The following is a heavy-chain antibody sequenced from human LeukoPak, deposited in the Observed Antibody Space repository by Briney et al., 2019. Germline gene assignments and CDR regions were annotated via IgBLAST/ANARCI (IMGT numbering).Heavy chain of an antibody. CDR2: INPSGGST. Sequence: ASVKVSCKASGYTFTSYYMHWVRQAPGQGLEWMGIINPSGGSTSYAQKFQGRVTMTRDMSTSTVYMELSSLRSEDTAVYYCARNYYDSSGYYYAPLQTPDYWGQGTLVTVSS. D-gene: IGHD3-22*01. J-gene: IGHJ4*02. V-gene: IGHV1-46*01. CDR1: GYTFTSYY. CDR3: ARNYYDSSGYYYAPLQTPDY.